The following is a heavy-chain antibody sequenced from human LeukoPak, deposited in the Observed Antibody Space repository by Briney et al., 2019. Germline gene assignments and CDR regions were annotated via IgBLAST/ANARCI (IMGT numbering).Heavy chain of an antibody. Sequence: ASVKVSCKASGYTFTGYYMHWVRQATGQGLEWMGWINPNSGGTNYAQKFQGRVTMTRDTSISTAYMELSRLRSDDTAVYYCARDLRYSSGWSASGMDVWGKGTTVTISS. V-gene: IGHV1-2*02. CDR2: INPNSGGT. D-gene: IGHD6-19*01. CDR1: GYTFTGYY. J-gene: IGHJ6*03. CDR3: ARDLRYSSGWSASGMDV.